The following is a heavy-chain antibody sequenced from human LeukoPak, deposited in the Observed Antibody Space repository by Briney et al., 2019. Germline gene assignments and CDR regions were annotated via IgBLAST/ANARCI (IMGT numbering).Heavy chain of an antibody. CDR2: IYYSGST. D-gene: IGHD3-22*01. CDR1: GGSISSSSYY. Sequence: PSETLSLTCTVSGGSISSSSYYWGWIRQPPGKGLEWIGSIYYSGSTYYNPSLKSRVTISVDTSKNQFSLKLSSVTAADTAVYYCASYSSGYYGGFDYWGQGTLVTVSS. CDR3: ASYSSGYYGGFDY. J-gene: IGHJ4*02. V-gene: IGHV4-39*01.